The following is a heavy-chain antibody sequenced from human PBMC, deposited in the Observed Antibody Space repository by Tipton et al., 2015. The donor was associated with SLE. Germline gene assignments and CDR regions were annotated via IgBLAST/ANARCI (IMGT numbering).Heavy chain of an antibody. CDR2: ISGSGGST. V-gene: IGHV3-23*01. J-gene: IGHJ4*02. Sequence: GSLRLSCAASGFTFSSYAMTWVRQAPGKGLEWVSGISGSGGSTYYADSVKGRFTISRDNSKNTLYLQMNSLRAEDTAVYYCARVSGLGNYAHADSWGQGTLITVSS. CDR1: GFTFSSYA. D-gene: IGHD3-16*01. CDR3: ARVSGLGNYAHADS.